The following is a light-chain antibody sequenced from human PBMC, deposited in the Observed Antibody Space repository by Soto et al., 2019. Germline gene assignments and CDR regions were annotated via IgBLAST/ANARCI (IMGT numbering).Light chain of an antibody. Sequence: QSVLTQPPSVSGAPGQRVTISCTGSSSNIGAGYDVHWYQQLPGTAPKLLIYGNRNRPSGXXXXFSGSKSGTSASLAITGXXXXXXXXXXXXXHDSSLSAWVFGGGTKLTVL. J-gene: IGLJ3*02. CDR3: XXHDSSLSAWV. CDR1: SSNIGAGYD. CDR2: GNR. V-gene: IGLV1-40*01.